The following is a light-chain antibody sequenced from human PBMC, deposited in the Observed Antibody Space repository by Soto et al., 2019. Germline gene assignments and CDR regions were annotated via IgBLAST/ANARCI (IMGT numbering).Light chain of an antibody. CDR3: QQYGGSPLVT. CDR1: QSVSSNY. CDR2: DAS. J-gene: IGKJ4*01. Sequence: EVVLTQSPGTLSLSPGERVTLSCRASQSVSSNYLAWYQQKPGQAPRLLIYDASRRATGIPDRFSGSGSGTDFTLTITRLEPEDFAVYYCQQYGGSPLVTFGGGTKVEIK. V-gene: IGKV3-20*01.